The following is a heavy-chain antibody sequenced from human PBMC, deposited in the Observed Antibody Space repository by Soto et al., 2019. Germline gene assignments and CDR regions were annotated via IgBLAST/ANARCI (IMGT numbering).Heavy chain of an antibody. CDR1: GGSLSSYY. CDR3: ARGARFSGSPFDY. D-gene: IGHD1-26*01. J-gene: IGHJ4*02. V-gene: IGHV4-59*01. Sequence: SGTLFPTRPVPGGSLSSYYRSWVPQPPGKGLECIAYIYYSGSTNSNPSLKSRVTISVDTSKNQFSLKLSSVTAADTAVYYCARGARFSGSPFDYWGQGTLVTVSS. CDR2: IYYSGST.